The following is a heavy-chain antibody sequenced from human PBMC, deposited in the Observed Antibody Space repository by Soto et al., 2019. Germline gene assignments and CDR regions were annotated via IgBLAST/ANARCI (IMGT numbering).Heavy chain of an antibody. CDR2: IYFSGST. CDR3: ASGNAWEALLAY. CDR1: GASINSGGYY. J-gene: IGHJ4*02. Sequence: QVQLQESGPGLVKPSQTLSLTCTVSGASINSGGYYWSWIRQLPGKGLEWIGYIYFSGSTYYNPSLESRLTISLDTSQNQSSLKLSSVTAADTAMYYCASGNAWEALLAYWGQGTLVTVSS. D-gene: IGHD1-26*01. V-gene: IGHV4-31*03.